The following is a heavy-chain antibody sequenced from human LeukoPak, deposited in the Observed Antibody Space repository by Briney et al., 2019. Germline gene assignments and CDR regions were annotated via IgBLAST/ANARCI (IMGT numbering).Heavy chain of an antibody. V-gene: IGHV3-11*01. CDR1: GFTFSDYY. Sequence: GGSLRLSCAASGFTFSDYYMSWIRQAPGKGLEWVSYISSSGSTIYYADSVKGRFTISRDNAKNSLYLQMNSLRAEDTAVYYCARDYYGSGSYSSGFDYWGQGTLVTVSS. D-gene: IGHD3-10*01. CDR3: ARDYYGSGSYSSGFDY. J-gene: IGHJ4*02. CDR2: ISSSGSTI.